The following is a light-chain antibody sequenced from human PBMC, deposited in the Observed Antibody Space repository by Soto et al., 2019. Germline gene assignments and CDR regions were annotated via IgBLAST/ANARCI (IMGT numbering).Light chain of an antibody. CDR1: QDITNY. J-gene: IGKJ4*01. CDR2: AAS. V-gene: IGKV1-27*01. CDR3: QKYEDVPLT. Sequence: DIQMTQSPSSLSASVGDRVTITCRARQDITNYLAWYQQKPGKAPNLLIYAASTVRYGVPSRFSGSGSGTEFTLTITSLQPEDVATDYCQKYEDVPLTFGGGTKVEIK.